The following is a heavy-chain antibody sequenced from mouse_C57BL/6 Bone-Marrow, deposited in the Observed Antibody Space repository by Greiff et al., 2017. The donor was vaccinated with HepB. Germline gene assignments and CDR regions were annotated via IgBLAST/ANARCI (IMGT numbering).Heavy chain of an antibody. J-gene: IGHJ2*01. CDR3: ARENWDYFDY. V-gene: IGHV5-16*01. CDR2: INYDGSST. D-gene: IGHD4-1*01. Sequence: EVQLVESEGGLVQPGSSMKLSCTASGFTFSDYYMAWVRQVPEKGLEWVANINYDGSSTYYLDSLKSRFIISRDNAKNILYLQMSSLKSEDTATYYCARENWDYFDYWGQGTTLTVSS. CDR1: GFTFSDYY.